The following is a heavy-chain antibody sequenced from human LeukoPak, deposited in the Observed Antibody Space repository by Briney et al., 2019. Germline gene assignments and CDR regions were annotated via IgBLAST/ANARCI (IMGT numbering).Heavy chain of an antibody. CDR3: ARSPSYCSSTSCYSRAWFDP. D-gene: IGHD2-2*01. V-gene: IGHV1-69*13. CDR1: GGTFISYA. Sequence: ASVNVSCKASGGTFISYAISWVRQAPGQGLEWMGGIIPIFGTANYAQKFQGRVTITADESTSTAYMELSSLRSEDTAVYYCARSPSYCSSTSCYSRAWFDPWGQGTLVTVSS. CDR2: IIPIFGTA. J-gene: IGHJ5*02.